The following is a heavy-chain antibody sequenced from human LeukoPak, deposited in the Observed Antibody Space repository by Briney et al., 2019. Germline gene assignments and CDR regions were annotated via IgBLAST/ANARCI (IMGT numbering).Heavy chain of an antibody. CDR2: ILSDGSKE. CDR3: ARDVQGSGSYPYYFDY. Sequence: GGSLRLSCAASGFTFSSYGMHWVRQAPGKGLEWVAVILSDGSKEFYTDSVKGRFTISRDNSKNTLYLQMNSLRAEDTAVYYCARDVQGSGSYPYYFDYWGQGTLVTVSS. V-gene: IGHV3-33*01. D-gene: IGHD3-10*01. J-gene: IGHJ4*02. CDR1: GFTFSSYG.